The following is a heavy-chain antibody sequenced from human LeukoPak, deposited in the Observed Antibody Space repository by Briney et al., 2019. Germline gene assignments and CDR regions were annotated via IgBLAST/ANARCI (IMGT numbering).Heavy chain of an antibody. CDR2: IYYSGST. J-gene: IGHJ4*02. D-gene: IGHD3-3*01. CDR1: GGSISSGGYY. V-gene: IGHV4-31*03. CDR3: AREPGYDFWSGYLKDY. Sequence: SETLSLTCTVSGGSISSGGYYWSWIRQHPGKGLEWIGYIYYSGSTYYNPSLKSRVTISVGTSKNQFSLKLSSVTAADTAVYYCAREPGYDFWSGYLKDYWGQGTLVTVSS.